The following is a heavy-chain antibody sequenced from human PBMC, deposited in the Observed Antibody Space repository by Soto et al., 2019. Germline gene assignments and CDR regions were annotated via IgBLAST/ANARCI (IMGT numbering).Heavy chain of an antibody. CDR2: IYYSGST. D-gene: IGHD1-1*01. V-gene: IGHV4-39*01. J-gene: IGHJ4*02. Sequence: QLQLQASGPGLVKPSETLSLTCTVSGVSISSNTYYWGWIRQPPGKGLEWIGSIYYSGSTYYNPSLKSRVTISADTSKNQFSLKLSSVAAADTAVYYCATGRGGVERQGRAYFDYWGQGALVTVSS. CDR1: GVSISSNTYY. CDR3: ATGRGGVERQGRAYFDY.